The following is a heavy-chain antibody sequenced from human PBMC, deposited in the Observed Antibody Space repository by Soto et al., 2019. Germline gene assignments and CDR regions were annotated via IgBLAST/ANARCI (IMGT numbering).Heavy chain of an antibody. CDR3: AKDLYGLPSGGWQVFDN. Sequence: QVQLVESGGGVVQPGRSLRLSCAASGFTFSDYGMHWVRQAPGKGLEWVAVISYDGSNKDSADSVKGRFTISRDNSKNTLYLQVNSLRAQDTAVYFCAKDLYGLPSGGWQVFDNRGQGTLVTVSS. J-gene: IGHJ1*01. CDR1: GFTFSDYG. CDR2: ISYDGSNK. V-gene: IGHV3-30*18. D-gene: IGHD2-15*01.